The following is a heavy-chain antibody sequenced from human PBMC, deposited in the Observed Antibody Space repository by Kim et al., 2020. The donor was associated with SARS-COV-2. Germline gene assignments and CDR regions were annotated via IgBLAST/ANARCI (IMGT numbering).Heavy chain of an antibody. CDR1: GCTFSDNY. CDR2: ITSKPYSYTT. Sequence: GGSLRLSCAASGCTFSDNYMDWVRQAPGKGLEWVGRITSKPYSYTTEYAASVEGRITISRDDSKNSLYLQMNSLKTEDTAVYYCVRGVCSSNSSFESWGQGALVTSSS. V-gene: IGHV3-72*01. J-gene: IGHJ4*02. D-gene: IGHD2-2*01. CDR3: VRGVCSSNSSFES.